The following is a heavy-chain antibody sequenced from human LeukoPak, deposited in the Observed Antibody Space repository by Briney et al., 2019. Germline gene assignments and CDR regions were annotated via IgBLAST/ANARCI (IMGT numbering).Heavy chain of an antibody. CDR3: GRGGIAAAASGIDY. V-gene: IGHV4-34*01. D-gene: IGHD6-13*01. J-gene: IGHJ4*02. Sequence: PSETLSLTCAVYGGSFSGYYWSWIRQPPGKGLEWIGEINHSGSTNYNPSLKSRVTISLDTSKNQFSLKLSSVTAADTAVYYCGRGGIAAAASGIDYWGQGTLVAVSS. CDR2: INHSGST. CDR1: GGSFSGYY.